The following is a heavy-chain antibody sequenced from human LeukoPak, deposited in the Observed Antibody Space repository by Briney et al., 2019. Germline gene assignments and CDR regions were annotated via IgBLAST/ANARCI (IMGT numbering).Heavy chain of an antibody. J-gene: IGHJ4*02. CDR3: ARDHMITFGGVIVSTLFDY. V-gene: IGHV3-21*01. CDR1: GFSFSSYS. D-gene: IGHD3-16*02. Sequence: GGSLRLSCAASGFSFSSYSMNWVRQAPGKGLEWVSSISSSSSYIYYADSVKGRFTISRDNAKNSLYLQMNSLRAEDTAVYYCARDHMITFGGVIVSTLFDYWGQGTLVTVSS. CDR2: ISSSSSYI.